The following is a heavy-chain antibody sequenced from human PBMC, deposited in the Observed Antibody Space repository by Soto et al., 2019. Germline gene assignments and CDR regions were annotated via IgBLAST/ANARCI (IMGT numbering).Heavy chain of an antibody. Sequence: GASVKVSCKASGYTFTSYYMHWVRQAPGQGLEWMGIINPSGGSTSYAQKFQGRVTISVDTSKNQFSLKLSSVTAADTAVYYCARGRYSNYATRSYYYYMDVWGKGTTVTVSS. CDR2: INPSGGST. CDR1: GYTFTSYY. J-gene: IGHJ6*03. CDR3: ARGRYSNYATRSYYYYMDV. V-gene: IGHV1-46*01. D-gene: IGHD4-4*01.